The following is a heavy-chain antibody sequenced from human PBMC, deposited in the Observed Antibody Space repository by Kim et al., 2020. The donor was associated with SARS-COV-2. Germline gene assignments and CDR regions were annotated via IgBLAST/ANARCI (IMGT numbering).Heavy chain of an antibody. D-gene: IGHD3-10*01. J-gene: IGHJ4*02. CDR3: AKDIIDPLDY. Sequence: TYYADSVKGRFTISRDNSKNALYLQMNSLRAEDTAVYYCAKDIIDPLDYWGQGTLVTVSS. V-gene: IGHV3-23*01. CDR2: T.